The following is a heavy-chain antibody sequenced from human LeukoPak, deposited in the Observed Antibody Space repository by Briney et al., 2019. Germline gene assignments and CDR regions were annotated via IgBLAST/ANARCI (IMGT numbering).Heavy chain of an antibody. V-gene: IGHV1-2*02. CDR1: VYTFTGYY. J-gene: IGHJ4*02. Sequence: ASVNVSCKASVYTFTGYYMHWVRQAPGQGLEWMGWINPNSGGTNYAQKFQGRVTMTRDTSISTAYMELSSLRSDDTAVYYCARVVHSGGDYWGQGTLVTVSS. CDR3: ARVVHSGGDY. D-gene: IGHD3-10*01. CDR2: INPNSGGT.